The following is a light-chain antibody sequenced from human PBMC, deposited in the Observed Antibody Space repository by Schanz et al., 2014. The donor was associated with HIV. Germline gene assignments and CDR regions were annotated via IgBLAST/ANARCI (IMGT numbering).Light chain of an antibody. CDR2: WAS. CDR1: QSVLYSSHNKDY. J-gene: IGKJ5*01. Sequence: DIVLTQSPDSLAVSLGERATINCKSSQSVLYSSHNKDYLAWYQQKPGQPPKLLIYWASTREPGVPDRFSGSGSGTDFALTISSLQAEDVAVYYCQQYNNWPSAFGQGTRLEIK. V-gene: IGKV4-1*01. CDR3: QQYNNWPSA.